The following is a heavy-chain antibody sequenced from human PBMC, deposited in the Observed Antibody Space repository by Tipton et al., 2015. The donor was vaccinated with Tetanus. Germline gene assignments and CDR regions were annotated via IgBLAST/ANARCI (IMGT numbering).Heavy chain of an antibody. J-gene: IGHJ6*02. Sequence: TLSLTCTVSGDSITNSYWTWIRQPPGKGLEWIGYIYYSEATNYNPSLKSRVTIAVDTSKNQLSLKMRYVTAADTAVYYCARNGSVAPKTLDYHYSGMDVWGQGTTVTVSS. CDR1: GDSITNSY. CDR2: IYYSEAT. V-gene: IGHV4-59*01. D-gene: IGHD4-23*01. CDR3: ARNGSVAPKTLDYHYSGMDV.